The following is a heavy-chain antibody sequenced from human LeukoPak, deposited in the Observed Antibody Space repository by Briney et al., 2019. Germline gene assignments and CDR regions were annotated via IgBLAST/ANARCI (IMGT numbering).Heavy chain of an antibody. CDR1: GFTFSDYY. J-gene: IGHJ4*02. D-gene: IGHD6-19*01. V-gene: IGHV3-11*04. Sequence: PGGSLRLSCAASGFTFSDYYMSWIRQAPGKGLEWVSYISSSGSTVYYADSVKGRFTISRDNSKNTLYLQMNSLRAEDTAVYYCARGPNNAGSGWYGYYWGQGTLVTVSS. CDR3: ARGPNNAGSGWYGYY. CDR2: ISSSGSTV.